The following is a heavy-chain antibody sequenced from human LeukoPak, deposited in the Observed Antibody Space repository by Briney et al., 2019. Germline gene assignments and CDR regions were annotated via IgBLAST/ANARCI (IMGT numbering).Heavy chain of an antibody. Sequence: PGGSLRLSCAASGFTFSSYAMSWVRQAPGKGLEWVSAISGSGGSTYYADSVKGRFTISRDNSKNTLYLQMNSLRAEDTAVYYCARDRRKLQMYYYGMDVWGQGATVTVSS. CDR2: ISGSGGST. CDR1: GFTFSSYA. CDR3: ARDRRKLQMYYYGMDV. V-gene: IGHV3-23*01. D-gene: IGHD1-7*01. J-gene: IGHJ6*02.